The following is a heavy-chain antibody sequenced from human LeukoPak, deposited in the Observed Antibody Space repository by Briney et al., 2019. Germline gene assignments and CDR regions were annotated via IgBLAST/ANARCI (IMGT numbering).Heavy chain of an antibody. CDR3: AKSRAAQMDAFDI. V-gene: IGHV3-23*01. J-gene: IGHJ3*02. CDR1: GFTFSDYT. Sequence: GGSLRLSCAASGFTFSDYTMTWVRQAPGKGLEWVSAISGSGGSTYYADSVKGRFTISRDNSKNTLYLQMNSLRAEDTAVYYCAKSRAAQMDAFDIWGQGTMVTVSS. CDR2: ISGSGGST. D-gene: IGHD6-6*01.